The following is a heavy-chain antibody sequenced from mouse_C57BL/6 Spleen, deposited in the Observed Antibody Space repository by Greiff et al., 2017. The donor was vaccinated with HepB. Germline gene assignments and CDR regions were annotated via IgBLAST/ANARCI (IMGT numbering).Heavy chain of an antibody. CDR3: TSLSRDSSGFFAY. Sequence: EVQLQQSGAELVRPGASVKLSCTASGFNIKDYYMHWVKQRPEQGLEWIGRIDPEDGDTEYAPKFQGKATMTADTSSNTAYMQLSSLTSEDTAVYYCTSLSRDSSGFFAYWGQGTLVTVSA. J-gene: IGHJ3*01. V-gene: IGHV14-1*01. CDR1: GFNIKDYY. D-gene: IGHD3-2*02. CDR2: IDPEDGDT.